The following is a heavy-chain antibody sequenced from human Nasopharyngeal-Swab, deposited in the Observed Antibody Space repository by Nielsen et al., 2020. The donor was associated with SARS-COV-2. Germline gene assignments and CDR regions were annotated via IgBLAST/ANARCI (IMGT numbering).Heavy chain of an antibody. V-gene: IGHV3-30-3*01. CDR2: ISYDGSNK. J-gene: IGHJ6*02. CDR1: GFTFSSYA. Sequence: GESLKISCAASGFTFSSYAMHWVRQAPGKGLEWVAVISYDGSNKYYADSVKGRFTISRDNSKNTLYLQMNSLRAEDTAVYYCASGAYSSGWYYYGMDVWGQGTTVTVSS. D-gene: IGHD6-19*01. CDR3: ASGAYSSGWYYYGMDV.